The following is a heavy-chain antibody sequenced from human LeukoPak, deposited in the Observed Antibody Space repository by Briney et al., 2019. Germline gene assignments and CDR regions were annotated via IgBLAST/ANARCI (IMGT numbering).Heavy chain of an antibody. CDR1: GFTFSSYA. J-gene: IGHJ1*01. V-gene: IGHV3-23*01. D-gene: IGHD4-23*01. Sequence: PGGSLRLSCAASGFTFSSYAMSWVRQAPGKGLEWVSAISGSGGSTYYADSVKGRFTISRDNSKNTLYLQMNSLRAEDTAVYYRASRTPYGGTPLSYFQHWGQGTLVTVSS. CDR2: ISGSGGST. CDR3: ASRTPYGGTPLSYFQH.